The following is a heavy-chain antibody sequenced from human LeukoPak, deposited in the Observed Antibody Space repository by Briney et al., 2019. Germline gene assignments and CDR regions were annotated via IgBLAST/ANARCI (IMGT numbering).Heavy chain of an antibody. CDR1: GFTFSSYG. CDR3: ALLVGATLDFDY. V-gene: IGHV3-30*03. CDR2: ISYDGSNK. J-gene: IGHJ4*02. Sequence: TGRSLRLSCAASGFTFSSYGMHWVRQAPGKGLEWVAVISYDGSNKYYADSVKGRFTISRDNSKNTLYLQMNSLRAEDTAVYYCALLVGATLDFDYWGQGTLVTVSS. D-gene: IGHD1-26*01.